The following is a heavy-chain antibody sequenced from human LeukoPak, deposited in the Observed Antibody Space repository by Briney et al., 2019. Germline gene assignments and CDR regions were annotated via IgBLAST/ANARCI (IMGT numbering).Heavy chain of an antibody. CDR2: IIPIFGTA. CDR1: GGTFSSYA. V-gene: IGHV1-69*13. J-gene: IGHJ5*02. Sequence: GASVKVSCKASGGTFSSYAISWVRPAPGQGLEWMGGIIPIFGTANYAQKFQGRVTITADESTSTAYMELSSLRSEDTAVYYCARDRYCSSTSCCFDPWGQGTLVTVSS. D-gene: IGHD2-2*01. CDR3: ARDRYCSSTSCCFDP.